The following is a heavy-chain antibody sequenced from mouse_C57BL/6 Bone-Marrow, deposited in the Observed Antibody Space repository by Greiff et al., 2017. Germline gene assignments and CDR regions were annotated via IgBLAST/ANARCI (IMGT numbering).Heavy chain of an antibody. CDR2: IYPRSGNT. D-gene: IGHD2-3*01. CDR1: GYTFTSYG. Sequence: VQLQESGAELARPGASVKLSCKASGYTFTSYGISWVKQRTGQGLEWIGEIYPRSGNTYYNEKFKGKATLTADKSSSTAYMELRSLTSEDSAVYFCTDGHYYAMDYWGQGTSVTVSS. J-gene: IGHJ4*01. V-gene: IGHV1-81*01. CDR3: TDGHYYAMDY.